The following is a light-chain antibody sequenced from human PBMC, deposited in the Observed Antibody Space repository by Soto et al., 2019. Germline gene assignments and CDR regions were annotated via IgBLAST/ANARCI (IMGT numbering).Light chain of an antibody. CDR3: HQYYTTPQT. J-gene: IGKJ2*01. Sequence: VLTQSQSSLAVSLGERATVNCRSSQSVLDISTNKSYLDWYQKKPGHPPKLLVHWASVREAGVPDRFSGGGSGTDFTLTISSLQAEDVAVYYCHQYYTTPQTFGQGTQLEIK. CDR2: WAS. CDR1: QSVLDISTNKSY. V-gene: IGKV4-1*01.